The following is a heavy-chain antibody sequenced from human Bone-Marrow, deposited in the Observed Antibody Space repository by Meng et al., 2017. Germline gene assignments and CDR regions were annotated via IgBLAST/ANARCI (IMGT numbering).Heavy chain of an antibody. CDR1: GFTFSSYA. CDR3: ARGGGNSLWYFAL. V-gene: IGHV3-23*04. D-gene: IGHD4-23*01. J-gene: IGHJ2*01. Sequence: EVRLVGSGGGLVQPGGSLRLSCAASGFTFSSYAMSWVRQAPGKGLEWVSAISGSGGSTYYADSVKGRFTISRDNSKNTLYLQMNSLRAEDTAVYYCARGGGNSLWYFALWGRGTLVTVSS. CDR2: ISGSGGST.